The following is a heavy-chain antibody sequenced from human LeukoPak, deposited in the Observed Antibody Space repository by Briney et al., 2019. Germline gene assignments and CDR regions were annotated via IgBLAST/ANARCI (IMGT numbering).Heavy chain of an antibody. Sequence: SETLSLTCTVSGGSISSYYWSWIRQPAGEGLEWIGRIHPSGSTNYNPSLKRRITLSLDTSKNQFYLKLTSVTVADTAVYYCARVDSTAFYAESFDSWGQGTLVTVSS. V-gene: IGHV4-4*07. CDR1: GGSISSYY. J-gene: IGHJ4*02. CDR3: ARVDSTAFYAESFDS. D-gene: IGHD2/OR15-2a*01. CDR2: IHPSGST.